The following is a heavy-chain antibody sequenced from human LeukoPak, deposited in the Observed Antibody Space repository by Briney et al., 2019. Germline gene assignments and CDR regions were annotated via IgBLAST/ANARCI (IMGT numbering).Heavy chain of an antibody. D-gene: IGHD2-2*01. J-gene: IGHJ5*02. CDR3: AHRPGYCSSTSCSRYWFDP. V-gene: IGHV2-5*02. Sequence: GHALVKPTQTLTLPCSFPVFSISTSGVGLVWIRQPPGQSLEWLGLIYWDDDKRYSPSLKSRLTITKDTSKNQVVLTMTNMDPVDTATYYCAHRPGYCSSTSCSRYWFDPWGQGTLVTVSS. CDR1: VFSISTSGVG. CDR2: IYWDDDK.